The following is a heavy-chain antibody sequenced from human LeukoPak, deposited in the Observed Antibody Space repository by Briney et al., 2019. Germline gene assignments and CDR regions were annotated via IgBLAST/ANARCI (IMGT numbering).Heavy chain of an antibody. J-gene: IGHJ4*02. V-gene: IGHV1-18*01. CDR3: ARDTIRAVGATTGPGKFDY. CDR1: GYTFTSYG. Sequence: GASVKVSCKASGYTFTSYGISWVRQAPGQALEWMGWISAYNGNTTYAQKLQGRVTMTTDTSTSTAYKELRSLRSDDTAVYYCARDTIRAVGATTGPGKFDYWGQGTLVTVSS. D-gene: IGHD1-26*01. CDR2: ISAYNGNT.